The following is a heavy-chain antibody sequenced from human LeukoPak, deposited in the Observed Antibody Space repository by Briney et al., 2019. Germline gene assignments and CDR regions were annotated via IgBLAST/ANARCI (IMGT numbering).Heavy chain of an antibody. CDR2: INSDGSST. CDR3: ATFGYSSGWRFDY. CDR1: GFTFSSYW. V-gene: IGHV3-74*01. Sequence: GGSLRLSCAASGFTFSSYWMHWVRHAPGKGLVWVSRINSDGSSTSYADSVKGRFTISRDNAKNTLYLQMNSLRAEDTAVYYCATFGYSSGWRFDYWGRGTLVTVSS. J-gene: IGHJ4*02. D-gene: IGHD6-19*01.